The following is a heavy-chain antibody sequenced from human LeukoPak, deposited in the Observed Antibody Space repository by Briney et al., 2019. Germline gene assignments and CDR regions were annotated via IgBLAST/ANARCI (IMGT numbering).Heavy chain of an antibody. Sequence: SVKVSCKASGGTFSSYAISWVRQAPGQGLEWVGGIIPIFGTANYAQKFQGRVTITTDESTSTAYMELSSLRSEDTAVYYCAREGGSSWYMGASFDYWGQGTLVTVSS. CDR2: IIPIFGTA. V-gene: IGHV1-69*05. CDR3: AREGGSSWYMGASFDY. J-gene: IGHJ4*02. CDR1: GGTFSSYA. D-gene: IGHD6-13*01.